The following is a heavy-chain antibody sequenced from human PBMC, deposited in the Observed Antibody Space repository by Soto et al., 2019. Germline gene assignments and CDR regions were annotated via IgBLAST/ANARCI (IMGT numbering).Heavy chain of an antibody. CDR1: GFTFSGSA. Sequence: VQLVESGGGLVQPGGSLKLSCAASGFTFSGSAMHWVRQASGKGLEWVGRIRSKANSYATAYAASVKGRFTISRDDSKNTAYLQMNSLKTEDTAVYYCTRQGPSGDDYWGQGTLVTVSS. V-gene: IGHV3-73*01. D-gene: IGHD3-10*01. CDR3: TRQGPSGDDY. J-gene: IGHJ4*02. CDR2: IRSKANSYAT.